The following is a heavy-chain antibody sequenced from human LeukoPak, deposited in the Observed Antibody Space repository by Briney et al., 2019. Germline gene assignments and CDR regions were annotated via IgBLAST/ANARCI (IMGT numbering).Heavy chain of an antibody. D-gene: IGHD6-13*01. V-gene: IGHV1-69*05. J-gene: IGHJ5*02. CDR1: GGTFSSYA. CDR3: ASIAAAGPNWFDP. Sequence: EASVKVSXKASGGTFSSYAISWVRQAPGQGLEWMGRIIPIFGTANYAQKFQGRVTITTDESTSTAYMELSSLRSEDTAVYYCASIAAAGPNWFDPWGQGTLVTVSS. CDR2: IIPIFGTA.